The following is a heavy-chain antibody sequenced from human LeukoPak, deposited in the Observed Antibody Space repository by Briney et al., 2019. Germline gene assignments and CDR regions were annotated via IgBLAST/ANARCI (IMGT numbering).Heavy chain of an antibody. CDR2: ISAYNGNT. D-gene: IGHD3-16*01. V-gene: IGHV1-18*04. Sequence: GASVKVSCMASGYAFTCYYMHWVRQAPGQGLEWMGWISAYNGNTNYVQKLQGRVTITTDTSTSTAYMELKSLRSDDTAVYYCSRVWGDSVVSRADPNLYNWFDPWGQGTLVTVSS. CDR1: GYAFTCYY. J-gene: IGHJ5*02. CDR3: SRVWGDSVVSRADPNLYNWFDP.